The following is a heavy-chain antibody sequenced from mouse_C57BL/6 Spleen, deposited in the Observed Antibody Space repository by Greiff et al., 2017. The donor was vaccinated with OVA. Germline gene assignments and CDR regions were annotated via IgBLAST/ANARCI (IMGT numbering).Heavy chain of an antibody. Sequence: EVKLMESEGGLVQPGSSMKLSCTASGFTFSDYYMAWVRQVPEKGLEWVANINYDGSSTYYLDSLKSRFIISRDNAKNILYLQMSSLKSEDTATYYCARDGDDYAMDYWGQGTSVTVSS. V-gene: IGHV5-16*01. CDR2: INYDGSST. CDR1: GFTFSDYY. J-gene: IGHJ4*01. CDR3: ARDGDDYAMDY.